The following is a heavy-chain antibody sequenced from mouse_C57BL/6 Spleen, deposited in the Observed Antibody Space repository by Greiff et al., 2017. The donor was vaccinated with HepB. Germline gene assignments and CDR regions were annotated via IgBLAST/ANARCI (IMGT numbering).Heavy chain of an antibody. Sequence: QVHVKQSGPELVKPGASVKISCKASGYAFSSSWMNWVKQRPGKGLEWIGRIYPGDGDTNYNGKFKGKATLTADKSSSTAYMQLSSLTSEDSAVYFCARDPYYSNDVDYWGQGTSVTVSS. J-gene: IGHJ4*01. CDR3: ARDPYYSNDVDY. D-gene: IGHD2-5*01. V-gene: IGHV1-82*01. CDR2: IYPGDGDT. CDR1: GYAFSSSW.